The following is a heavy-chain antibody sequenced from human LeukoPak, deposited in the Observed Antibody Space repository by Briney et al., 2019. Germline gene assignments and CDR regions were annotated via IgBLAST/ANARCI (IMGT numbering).Heavy chain of an antibody. D-gene: IGHD3-22*01. CDR3: ARGMIVVATNYYYYYMDV. V-gene: IGHV4-39*07. Sequence: SETLSLTCTVSGGSISSSSYYWGWIRQPPGKGLEWIGSIYYSGSTYYNPSLKSRVTISVDTSKNQFSLKLSSVTAADTAVYYCARGMIVVATNYYYYYMDVWGKGTTVTISS. CDR2: IYYSGST. CDR1: GGSISSSSYY. J-gene: IGHJ6*03.